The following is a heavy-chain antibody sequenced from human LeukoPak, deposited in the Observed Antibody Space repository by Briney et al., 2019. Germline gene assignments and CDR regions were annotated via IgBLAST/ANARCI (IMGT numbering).Heavy chain of an antibody. Sequence: SQTLSLTCTVSGGSISSGGYYWSWIRQPPGKGLEWIGYIYYSGSTNYNPSLKSRVTISVDTSKNQFSLKLSSVTAADTAVYYCARDRRGSGWYGRDAFDIWGQGTMVTVSS. J-gene: IGHJ3*02. V-gene: IGHV4-61*08. D-gene: IGHD6-19*01. CDR3: ARDRRGSGWYGRDAFDI. CDR1: GGSISSGGYY. CDR2: IYYSGST.